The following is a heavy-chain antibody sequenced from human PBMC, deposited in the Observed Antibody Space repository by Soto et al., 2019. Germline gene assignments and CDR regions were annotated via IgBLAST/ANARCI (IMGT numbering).Heavy chain of an antibody. J-gene: IGHJ4*02. CDR1: GGTFSSYA. Sequence: QVQRVQSGGEVKKPGSSVKVSCKASGGTFSSYAISWVRQAPGQGLEWMGGIIPIFGTANYAQKFQGRVTITADESTSTAYMELSSLRSEDTAVYYCATYRRGSSWYESFDYWGQGTLVTVSS. V-gene: IGHV1-69*01. CDR3: ATYRRGSSWYESFDY. CDR2: IIPIFGTA. D-gene: IGHD6-13*01.